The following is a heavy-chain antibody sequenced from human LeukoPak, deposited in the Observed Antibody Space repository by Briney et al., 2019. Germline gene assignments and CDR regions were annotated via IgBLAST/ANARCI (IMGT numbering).Heavy chain of an antibody. J-gene: IGHJ4*02. V-gene: IGHV4-39*01. Sequence: KPSETLSLTCTVSGGSISGSSFYWGWIRQPPGKGLEWIGSIYYSGSTYYNPSLKSRVTMSVDTSNNQFSLKLSSVTAADTAVYYCARTRSPSKYDDSSGYDYWGQGTLVTVSS. CDR2: IYYSGST. CDR3: ARTRSPSKYDDSSGYDY. D-gene: IGHD3-22*01. CDR1: GGSISGSSFY.